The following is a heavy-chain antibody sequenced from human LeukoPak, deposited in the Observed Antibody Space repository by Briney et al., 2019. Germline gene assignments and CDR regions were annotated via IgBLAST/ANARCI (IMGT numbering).Heavy chain of an antibody. J-gene: IGHJ4*02. CDR1: GFTFNTYN. V-gene: IGHV3-23*01. D-gene: IGHD3-10*01. CDR3: AKDKHYYGSGSYSPFDY. Sequence: GGSLRLSCAASGFTFNTYNMNWVRQAPGKGLEWVSAISGSGGSTYYADSVKGRFTISRDNSKNTLYLQMNSLRAEDTAVYYCAKDKHYYGSGSYSPFDYWGQGTLVTVSS. CDR2: ISGSGGST.